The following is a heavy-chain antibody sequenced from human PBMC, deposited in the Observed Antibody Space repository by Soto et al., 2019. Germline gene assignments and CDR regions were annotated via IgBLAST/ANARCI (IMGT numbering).Heavy chain of an antibody. Sequence: SETLSLTCAVSGGAISSSNWWSWVRQPPGKGLEWIGEIYHSGSTNYNPSLKSRVTISVDKSKNQFSLKLSSVTAADTAVYYCAMEDMGGSSWPFDYWGQGTLVTVSS. V-gene: IGHV4-4*02. CDR1: GGAISSSNW. CDR2: IYHSGST. D-gene: IGHD6-13*01. CDR3: AMEDMGGSSWPFDY. J-gene: IGHJ4*02.